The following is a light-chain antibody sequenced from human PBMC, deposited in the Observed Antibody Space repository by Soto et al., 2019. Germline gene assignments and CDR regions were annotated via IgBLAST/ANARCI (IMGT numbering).Light chain of an antibody. V-gene: IGKV2-29*03. CDR1: HGLLHSDGKTY. Sequence: ILMTQTPLALSIIPGDTAAISCVSSHGLLHSDGKTYFYWYVQKAGQAPQPLIYEVSNRFSGVPERFSGSGSRTDFTLKISRVEADDVGIYYCMQAIDIPWTFGQGTKV. CDR2: EVS. J-gene: IGKJ1*01. CDR3: MQAIDIPWT.